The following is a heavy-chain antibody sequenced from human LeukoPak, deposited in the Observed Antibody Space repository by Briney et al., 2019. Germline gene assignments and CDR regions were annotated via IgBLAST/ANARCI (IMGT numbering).Heavy chain of an antibody. V-gene: IGHV4-30-2*01. CDR3: ARWATLAPFRSGYYSSDY. J-gene: IGHJ4*02. Sequence: PSETLSLTCTVSGGSISSGGYYWSWIRQPPGKGLEWIGYIYHSGSTYYNPSLKSRVTISVDRSKNQFSLKLSSVTAADTAVYYCARWATLAPFRSGYYSSDYWGQGTLVTVSS. CDR2: IYHSGST. CDR1: GGSISSGGYY. D-gene: IGHD3-3*01.